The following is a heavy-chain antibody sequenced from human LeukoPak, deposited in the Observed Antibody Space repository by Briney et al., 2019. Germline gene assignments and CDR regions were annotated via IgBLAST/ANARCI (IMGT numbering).Heavy chain of an antibody. Sequence: GESLKISCKGSGYSFTSYWIGWVRPMPGKGPEWMGIIYPGDSDTRYSPSFQGQVTVSADKSISTAYLQWSSLKASDTAMYYCARHTYSYGPFDYWGQGTLVTVSS. CDR2: IYPGDSDT. CDR1: GYSFTSYW. CDR3: ARHTYSYGPFDY. J-gene: IGHJ4*02. D-gene: IGHD5-18*01. V-gene: IGHV5-51*01.